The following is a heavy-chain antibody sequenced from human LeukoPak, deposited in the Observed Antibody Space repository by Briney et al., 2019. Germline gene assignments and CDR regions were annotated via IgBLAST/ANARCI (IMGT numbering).Heavy chain of an antibody. CDR3: ARNPYYYDSSGYYSDAFDI. CDR2: IYTSGST. CDR1: GGSFSSYY. J-gene: IGHJ3*02. Sequence: SETLSLTCTVSGGSFSSYYWSWIRQPAGKGLEWIGRIYTSGSTNYNPSLKSRVTMSVDTSKNQFSLKLSSVTAADTAVYYCARNPYYYDSSGYYSDAFDIWGQGTMVTVSS. D-gene: IGHD3-22*01. V-gene: IGHV4-4*07.